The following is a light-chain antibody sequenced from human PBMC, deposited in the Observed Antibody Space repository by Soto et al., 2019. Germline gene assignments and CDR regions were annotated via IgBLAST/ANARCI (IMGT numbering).Light chain of an antibody. CDR3: LQYNGYYRT. V-gene: IGKV1-5*01. CDR2: DAS. Sequence: DIQMTQSPSTLSASVGDRVTITFRASQTISGWLAWYQQRPGKAPNLLIFDASTLESGVPSRFSGSGSGTTFTLTISSLQSDDFATYYCLQYNGYYRTFGQGTKVDI. CDR1: QTISGW. J-gene: IGKJ1*01.